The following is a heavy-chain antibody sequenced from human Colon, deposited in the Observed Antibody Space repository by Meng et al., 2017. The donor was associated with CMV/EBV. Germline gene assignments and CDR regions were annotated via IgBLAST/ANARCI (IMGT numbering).Heavy chain of an antibody. CDR1: GISVSGNY. Sequence: ESLKISCVVSGISVSGNYMTWVRQAPGKGLEWLSVIYSTGRTFYADPAKGRFTISRDTSQNTVYLQMDTLRVEDTAMYYCARVSSAGLALDVWGQGTMVTVSS. V-gene: IGHV3-53*01. J-gene: IGHJ3*01. CDR3: ARVSSAGLALDV. CDR2: IYSTGRT. D-gene: IGHD6-19*01.